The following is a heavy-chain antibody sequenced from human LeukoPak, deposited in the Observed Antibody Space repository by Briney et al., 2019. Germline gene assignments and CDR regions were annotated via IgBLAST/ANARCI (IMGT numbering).Heavy chain of an antibody. J-gene: IGHJ5*02. CDR1: GYTFTSYG. D-gene: IGHD5-24*01. CDR3: ARVLRDGYNLCWFDP. V-gene: IGHV1-18*01. Sequence: ASVKVSCKASGYTFTSYGISWVRQAPGQGLEWMGWISAYNGNTNYAQKLQGRVTMTTDTSTSTAYMELRSLRPDDTAVYYCARVLRDGYNLCWFDPWGQGTLVTVSS. CDR2: ISAYNGNT.